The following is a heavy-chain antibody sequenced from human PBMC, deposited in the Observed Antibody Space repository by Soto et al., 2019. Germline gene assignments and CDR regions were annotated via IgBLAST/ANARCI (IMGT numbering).Heavy chain of an antibody. CDR2: ISYDGSNK. V-gene: IGHV3-30*18. CDR3: AKGGDIVVVPALFDY. D-gene: IGHD2-2*01. J-gene: IGHJ4*02. Sequence: SLRLSCVASGFAFSNYGMHWVRQAPGKGLEWVAVISYDGSNKYYADSVKGRFTISRDNSKNTLYLQMNSLRAEDTAVYYCAKGGDIVVVPALFDYWGQGTLVTVSS. CDR1: GFAFSNYG.